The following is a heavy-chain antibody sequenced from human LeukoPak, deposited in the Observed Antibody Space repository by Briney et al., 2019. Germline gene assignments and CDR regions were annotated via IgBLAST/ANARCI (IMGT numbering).Heavy chain of an antibody. J-gene: IGHJ4*02. Sequence: SETLSLTCTVSGYSISSGYYWGWIRQPPGKGLEWIGSIYHSGSTYYNPSLKSRVTISVDTSKNQFSLKLSSVTAADTAVYYCARGNSSSWGPFDYWGQGTLVTVSS. CDR2: IYHSGST. CDR3: ARGNSSSWGPFDY. V-gene: IGHV4-38-2*02. CDR1: GYSISSGYY. D-gene: IGHD6-13*01.